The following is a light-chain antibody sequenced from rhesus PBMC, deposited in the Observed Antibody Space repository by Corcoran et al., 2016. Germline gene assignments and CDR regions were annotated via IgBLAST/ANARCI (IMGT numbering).Light chain of an antibody. V-gene: IGKV1-32*02. CDR2: NAN. J-gene: IGKJ4*01. CDR1: QGISSY. Sequence: DIQMSQSPSSLSASVGDRVTITCRESQGISSYLNWYQQKPGKAPKLLIYNANILARGVPSRFSGRGSGTDFPLTISSLQPEDFTTFYCQQGNTNPLTFGGGTKVEIK. CDR3: QQGNTNPLT.